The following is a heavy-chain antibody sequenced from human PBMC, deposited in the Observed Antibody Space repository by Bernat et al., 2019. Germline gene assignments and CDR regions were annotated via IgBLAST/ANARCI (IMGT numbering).Heavy chain of an antibody. V-gene: IGHV3-23*04. CDR3: AKDHFSGYCSGGSCYGILDY. D-gene: IGHD2-15*01. CDR1: GFTFSSYA. J-gene: IGHJ4*02. CDR2: ISGSGGNT. Sequence: EVQLVESGGGLVQPGGSLRLSCAASGFTFSSYAMSRVRQAPGKGLEWVSTISGSGGNTYYADSVKGRFTISRDNSKNTLFVQMNTLRAEDTAVYYCAKDHFSGYCSGGSCYGILDYWGQGTLVTVSS.